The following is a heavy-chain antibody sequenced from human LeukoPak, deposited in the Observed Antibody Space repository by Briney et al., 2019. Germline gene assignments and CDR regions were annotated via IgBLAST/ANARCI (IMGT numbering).Heavy chain of an antibody. V-gene: IGHV4-61*01. CDR2: IYYSGST. J-gene: IGHJ4*02. CDR3: ASADTATFFDY. D-gene: IGHD5-18*01. Sequence: NSSETLSLTCTVSGGSISSSSYYWSWIRQPPGKGLEWIGYIYYSGSTNYNPSLKSRFTISVDTSKNQFSLKLSSVTAADTAVYYCASADTATFFDYWGQGTLVTVSS. CDR1: GGSISSSSYY.